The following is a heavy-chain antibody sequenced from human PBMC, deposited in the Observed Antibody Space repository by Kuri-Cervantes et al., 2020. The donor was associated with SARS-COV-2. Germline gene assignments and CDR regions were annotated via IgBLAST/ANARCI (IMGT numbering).Heavy chain of an antibody. V-gene: IGHV3-30-3*01. CDR1: GFSFNSFA. Sequence: GESLKIPCAASGFSFNSFAMHWVRQAPGKGLEWVATISYDGITKYYADSVKGRFTISRDNSKNTLYLQMNNLRGEDTAVYFCARGRVGVQDFWGQGTLVTVSS. CDR2: ISYDGITK. J-gene: IGHJ4*02. CDR3: ARGRVGVQDF. D-gene: IGHD2-21*01.